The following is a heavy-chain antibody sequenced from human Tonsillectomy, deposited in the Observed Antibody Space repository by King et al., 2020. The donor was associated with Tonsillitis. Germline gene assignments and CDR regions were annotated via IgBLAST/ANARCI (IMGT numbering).Heavy chain of an antibody. CDR3: ARDEGEYRHGFLY. Sequence: QLQESGPGLVEPSQTLSLICTVSGDSISSGGNQWTWIRQPAGKGLEWIGRVFGSGSTDYNQSLRSRVTMSIDASKNQFSLNLRSVTATDTAVYYCARDEGEYRHGFLYWGQGALVTVSS. J-gene: IGHJ4*02. CDR2: VFGSGST. V-gene: IGHV4-61*02. CDR1: GDSISSGGNQ. D-gene: IGHD3-16*01.